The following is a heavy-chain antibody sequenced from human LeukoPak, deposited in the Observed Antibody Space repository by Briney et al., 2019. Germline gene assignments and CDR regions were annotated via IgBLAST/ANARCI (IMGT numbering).Heavy chain of an antibody. CDR3: AHRPVSEYYYDSSGYYGPINDAFDI. CDR1: GFSLSISGVG. CDR2: IYWDDDK. D-gene: IGHD3-22*01. V-gene: IGHV2-5*02. Sequence: SGPTLVKPTQTLTLTCTFSGFSLSISGVGVGWIRQPPGKALEWLALIYWDDDKRYSPSLKSRLTITKDTSKNQVVLTMTNMDPVDTATYYCAHRPVSEYYYDSSGYYGPINDAFDIWGQGTMVTVSS. J-gene: IGHJ3*02.